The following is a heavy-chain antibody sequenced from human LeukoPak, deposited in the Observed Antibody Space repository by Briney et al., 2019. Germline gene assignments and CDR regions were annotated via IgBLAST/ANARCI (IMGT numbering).Heavy chain of an antibody. J-gene: IGHJ4*02. CDR3: ARGVGVTDY. Sequence: GGSLRLSCAASGFTFSGSALHWVRQASGKGLEWVSYITSSSGTIYYADSVKGRFTISRDNAENSLYLQMNSLRDEDTAVYYCARGVGVTDYWGQGTLVTVSS. D-gene: IGHD1-26*01. CDR2: ITSSSGTI. V-gene: IGHV3-48*02. CDR1: GFTFSGSA.